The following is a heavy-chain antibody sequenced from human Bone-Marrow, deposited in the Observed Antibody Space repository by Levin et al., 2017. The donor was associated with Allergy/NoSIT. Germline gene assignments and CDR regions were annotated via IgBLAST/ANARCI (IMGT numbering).Heavy chain of an antibody. D-gene: IGHD3-10*01. V-gene: IGHV3-21*01. CDR3: ARGLAYYYGSGSYVFWFDP. CDR1: GFTFSSYR. Sequence: SCAASGFTFSSYRMNWVRQAPGKGLEWVSSISSSSSYIYYADSVKGRFTISRDNAKNSLYLQMNSLRAEDTAVYYCARGLAYYYGSGSYVFWFDPWGQGTLVTVSS. J-gene: IGHJ5*02. CDR2: ISSSSSYI.